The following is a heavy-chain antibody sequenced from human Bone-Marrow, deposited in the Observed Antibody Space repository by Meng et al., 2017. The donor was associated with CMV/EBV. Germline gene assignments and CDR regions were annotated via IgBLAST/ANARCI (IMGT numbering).Heavy chain of an antibody. V-gene: IGHV1-2*02. CDR1: GYTFTGYY. J-gene: IGHJ4*02. CDR3: AREINWNYQY. D-gene: IGHD1-7*01. Sequence: KVSSQASGYTFTGYYMHWVRQAPGQGLEWMGWINPNSGGTNYAQKFQGRVTMTRDTSISTAYMELSRLRSDDTAVYYCAREINWNYQYWGQGTLVTVSS. CDR2: INPNSGGT.